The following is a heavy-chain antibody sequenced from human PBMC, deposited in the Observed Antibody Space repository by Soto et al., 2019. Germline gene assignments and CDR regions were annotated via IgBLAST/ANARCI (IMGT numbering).Heavy chain of an antibody. V-gene: IGHV3-74*01. J-gene: IGHJ6*02. CDR2: MKTDGSSA. D-gene: IGHD3-16*01. CDR1: GCTFSVYW. Sequence: PGGSLRLSCAASGCTFSVYWMHWVRQGPGKGLVLVSRMKTDGSSATYADSAKGRFTIFRDNTKNTLYLHMDRLRPEDTAVYFCERGDITAQGGKYYGMDVWGQGTPVTVSS. CDR3: ERGDITAQGGKYYGMDV.